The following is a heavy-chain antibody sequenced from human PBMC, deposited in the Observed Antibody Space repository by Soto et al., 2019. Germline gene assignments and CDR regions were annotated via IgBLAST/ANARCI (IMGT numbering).Heavy chain of an antibody. CDR1: GGSISSSSYY. V-gene: IGHV4-39*01. CDR2: IYYSGST. Sequence: QLQLQESGPGLVKPSETLSLTCTVSGGSISSSSYYWGWIRQPPGKGLEWIGGIYYSGSTYYNPSLKSRVTISVATPKPPFPLKLSSVTAADTAVYYCARHVQQWLAGPNDAFDIWGQGTMVTVSS. D-gene: IGHD6-19*01. J-gene: IGHJ3*02. CDR3: ARHVQQWLAGPNDAFDI.